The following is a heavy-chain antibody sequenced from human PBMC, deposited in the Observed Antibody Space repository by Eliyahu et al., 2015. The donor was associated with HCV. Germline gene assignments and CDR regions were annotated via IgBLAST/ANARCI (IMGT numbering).Heavy chain of an antibody. V-gene: IGHV3-23*01. Sequence: FTFSSYAMSWVRQAPGKGLEWVSTISGSGGSTYYADSVKGRFTISRDNSNNTVYLQMNSLRAEDTALYYCAKDVSQGHGSSAWTSKFDYWGQGTLVTVXS. D-gene: IGHD6-25*01. CDR2: ISGSGGST. J-gene: IGHJ4*02. CDR1: FTFSSYA. CDR3: AKDVSQGHGSSAWTSKFDY.